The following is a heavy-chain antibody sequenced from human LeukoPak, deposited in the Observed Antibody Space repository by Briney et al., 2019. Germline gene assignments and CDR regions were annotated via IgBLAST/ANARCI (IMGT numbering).Heavy chain of an antibody. CDR2: MNPNSGNT. V-gene: IGHV1-8*03. CDR3: ARGANLWYYDFWSGSPYNWFDP. CDR1: GYTFTSYD. D-gene: IGHD3-3*01. J-gene: IGHJ5*02. Sequence: ASVKVSCKASGYTFTSYDINWVRQATGQGLEWMGWMNPNSGNTDYAQKFQGRVTITRNTSISTAYMELSSLRSEDTAVYYCARGANLWYYDFWSGSPYNWFDPWGQGTLVTVSS.